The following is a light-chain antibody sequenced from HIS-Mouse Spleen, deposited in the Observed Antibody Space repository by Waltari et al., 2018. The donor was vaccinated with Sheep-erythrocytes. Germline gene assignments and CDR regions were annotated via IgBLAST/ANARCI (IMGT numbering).Light chain of an antibody. V-gene: IGLV2-11*01. Sequence: QSALTQPRSVSGSPGQSVTISCTGTSSDVGGYNFVSWYHPHPGKAPKLMIYDVSQRPSGVPDRFSGSKSGNTASLTISGLQAEDEADYYCCSYAGSYTFVVFGGGTKLTVL. CDR3: CSYAGSYTFVV. CDR1: SSDVGGYNF. CDR2: DVS. J-gene: IGLJ2*01.